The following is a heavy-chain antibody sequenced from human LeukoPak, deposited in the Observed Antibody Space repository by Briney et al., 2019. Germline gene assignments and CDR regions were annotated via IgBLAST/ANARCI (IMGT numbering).Heavy chain of an antibody. J-gene: IGHJ4*02. V-gene: IGHV4-59*08. CDR2: IYYSGST. CDR1: GGSISSYY. CDR3: ARAGGYLLYFDS. D-gene: IGHD5-12*01. Sequence: SETLSLTCTVSGGSISSYYWNWIRQPPGRGLEWIGYIYYSGSTNYNPSLKSRVTISVDTSKNEFSLKLSSVTAADTAVYYCARAGGYLLYFDSWGQGTLATVSS.